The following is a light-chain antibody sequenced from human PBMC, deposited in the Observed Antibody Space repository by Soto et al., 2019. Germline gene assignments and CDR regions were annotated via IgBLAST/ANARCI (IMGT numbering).Light chain of an antibody. V-gene: IGLV2-8*01. CDR2: EVI. CDR3: SSYAGNNNLV. Sequence: QSALTQPPSASGSPGQSVTISCTGTSSDVAAYNYVSWYQQHPGKAPKLMIYEVIERPSGFPDRFSGSKSGNTASLTGSGLQAEDEADYYCSSYAGNNNLVFGGGTQLTVL. CDR1: SSDVAAYNY. J-gene: IGLJ2*01.